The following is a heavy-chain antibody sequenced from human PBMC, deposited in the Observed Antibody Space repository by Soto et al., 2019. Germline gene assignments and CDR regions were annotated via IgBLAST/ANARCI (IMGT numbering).Heavy chain of an antibody. CDR1: GFTFSSYW. CDR2: IKEDGSEK. CDR3: ARERYYYGSGDY. J-gene: IGHJ4*02. V-gene: IGHV3-7*01. Sequence: GGSLRLSCAASGFTFSSYWMSWVRQAPGKGLEWVANIKEDGSEKNYVDSVKGQFTISRDNAKNSLYLQMNSLRAEDTAVYYWARERYYYGSGDYWGQETLVTVS. D-gene: IGHD3-10*01.